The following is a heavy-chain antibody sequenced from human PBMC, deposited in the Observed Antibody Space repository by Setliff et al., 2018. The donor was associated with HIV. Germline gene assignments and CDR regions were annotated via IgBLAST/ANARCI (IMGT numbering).Heavy chain of an antibody. V-gene: IGHV2-70*11. Sequence: GSGPTLVNPTQTLTLTCTFSGFSLSTSGMCVSWIRQPPGKALEWLARIDWDDDKYYSTSLKTRLTISKDTSKNQVVLTMTNMDPVDTATYYCARTHSSGWHYHYMDVWGKGTTVTVSS. CDR1: GFSLSTSGMC. CDR3: ARTHSSGWHYHYMDV. CDR2: IDWDDDK. J-gene: IGHJ6*03. D-gene: IGHD6-19*01.